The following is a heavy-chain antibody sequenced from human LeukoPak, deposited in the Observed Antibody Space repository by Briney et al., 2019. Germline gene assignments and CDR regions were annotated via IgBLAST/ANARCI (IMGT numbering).Heavy chain of an antibody. V-gene: IGHV4-39*01. CDR3: ARALSYYDFWSGYYTPGYMDV. CDR2: IYYSGIT. D-gene: IGHD3-3*01. CDR1: GGSISSSSYY. J-gene: IGHJ6*03. Sequence: PSETLSLXCTVSGGSISSSSYYWGWIRQPPGKGLEWIGSIYYSGITYYNPSLKSRVTISVDTSKNQFSLKLSSVTAADTAVYYCARALSYYDFWSGYYTPGYMDVWGKGTTVTVSS.